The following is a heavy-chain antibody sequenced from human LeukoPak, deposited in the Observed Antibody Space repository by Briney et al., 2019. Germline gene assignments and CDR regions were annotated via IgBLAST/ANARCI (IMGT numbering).Heavy chain of an antibody. Sequence: SETLSLTCTVSGGSISSYYWSWIRQPLGKGLEWIGYIYYSGSTNYNPSLKSRVTISVDTSKNQFSLKLSSVTAADTAVYYCARGLPSSIRLYFDYWGQGTLVTVSS. CDR2: IYYSGST. J-gene: IGHJ4*02. V-gene: IGHV4-59*01. D-gene: IGHD2-2*01. CDR1: GGSISSYY. CDR3: ARGLPSSIRLYFDY.